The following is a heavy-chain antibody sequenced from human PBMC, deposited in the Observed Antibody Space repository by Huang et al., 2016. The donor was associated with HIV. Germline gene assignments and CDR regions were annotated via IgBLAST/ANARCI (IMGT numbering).Heavy chain of an antibody. CDR1: GGSFTNYY. D-gene: IGHD3-9*01. V-gene: IGHV4-34*01. J-gene: IGHJ2*01. CDR3: VRGPRYVSADWYARLRNYWFFDL. CDR2: INKGGST. Sequence: QQQLQQWGAGLLKPSETLSLTCAVYGGSFTNYYWGWIRQPPGKGLEWIGGINKGGSTQYSPSLKSRVTISLDTSKNQVSLKLTSVSATDTAVYYCVRGPRYVSADWYARLRNYWFFDLWGRGSLVSVSS.